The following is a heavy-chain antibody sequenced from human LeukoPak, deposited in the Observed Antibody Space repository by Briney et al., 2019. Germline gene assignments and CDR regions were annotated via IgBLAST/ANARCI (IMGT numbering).Heavy chain of an antibody. D-gene: IGHD6-13*01. CDR1: GYTFTSYY. J-gene: IGHJ4*02. CDR2: INPNGGST. Sequence: ASVTVSCMASGYTFTSYYMHGLRQAPGQGLEWMGIINPNGGSTSYAQKFQGRVTMTRDTSTSTVYMELSSLRSEDTAVYYCESENSSSWYSWGQGTLVTVSS. V-gene: IGHV1-46*01. CDR3: ESENSSSWYS.